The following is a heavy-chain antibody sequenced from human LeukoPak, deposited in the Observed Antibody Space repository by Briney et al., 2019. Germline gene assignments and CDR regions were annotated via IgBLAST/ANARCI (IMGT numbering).Heavy chain of an antibody. CDR1: GFTFSSYS. V-gene: IGHV3-7*01. CDR3: ARDPESSAFDL. J-gene: IGHJ4*02. CDR2: IKQDGSVK. D-gene: IGHD5/OR15-5a*01. Sequence: GGSLRLSCAASGFTFSSYSMNWVRQAPGKGLEFVANIKQDGSVKNYMDSLKGRSTISRDNARESLYLEINSLRADDTAVYYCARDPESSAFDLWGQGALVTVSS.